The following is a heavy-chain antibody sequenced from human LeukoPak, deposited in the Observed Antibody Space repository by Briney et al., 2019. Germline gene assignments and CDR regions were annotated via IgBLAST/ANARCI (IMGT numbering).Heavy chain of an antibody. Sequence: GGSLRLSYAASEFTFSFYWMTSVRQAPGRGLEWVANINQDGSEKYYVDSVKGRFTISRDNAKNSLYLQMNSLRAEDTAVYYCAIGYCSSDNCPDYWGQGTLVTVSS. CDR1: EFTFSFYW. J-gene: IGHJ4*02. V-gene: IGHV3-7*02. CDR3: AIGYCSSDNCPDY. CDR2: INQDGSEK. D-gene: IGHD2-15*01.